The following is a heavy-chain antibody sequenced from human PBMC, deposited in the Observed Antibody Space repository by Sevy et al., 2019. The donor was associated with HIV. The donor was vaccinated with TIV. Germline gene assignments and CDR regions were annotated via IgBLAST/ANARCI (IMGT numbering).Heavy chain of an antibody. CDR1: GFSFSTHA. CDR3: ARDGGYDSSGYYPFHF. D-gene: IGHD3-22*01. V-gene: IGHV3-30*04. J-gene: IGHJ4*02. CDR2: MSYDGSSQ. Sequence: GGSLRLSCEASGFSFSTHAMHWVRQAPGKGLEWVAVMSYDGSSQYYADSVRGRFTISRDNSKNTLFLQMNSLRPEDTALYYCARDGGYDSSGYYPFHFWGQGTRVTVSS.